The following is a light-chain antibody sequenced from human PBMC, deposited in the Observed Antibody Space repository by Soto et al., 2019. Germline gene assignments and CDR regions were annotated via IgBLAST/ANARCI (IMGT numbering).Light chain of an antibody. Sequence: DIQVTQSPSTLSGSVGDRVTITRRASQTISSWLAWYQQKPGKAPKXMIYKASTLKSGVPSRFSGSGSGTEFTLTISSLQPDDVATYYCQHYNSYPEAFGQGTKVDIK. V-gene: IGKV1-5*03. J-gene: IGKJ1*01. CDR2: KAS. CDR3: QHYNSYPEA. CDR1: QTISSW.